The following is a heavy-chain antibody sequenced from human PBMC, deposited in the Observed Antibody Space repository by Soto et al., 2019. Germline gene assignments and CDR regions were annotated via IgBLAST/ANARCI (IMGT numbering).Heavy chain of an antibody. CDR3: ARPTGTTDYYYYYGMDG. V-gene: IGHV3-23*01. CDR1: GFTFSSYA. CDR2: ISGSGGST. D-gene: IGHD4-17*01. Sequence: EVQLLESGGGLVQPGGSLRLSCAASGFTFSSYAMIWVRQAPGKGLEWVSGISGSGGSTYYADSVKGRFTISRDNSKNTLYLQMNSLRAEDTAVYYCARPTGTTDYYYYYGMDGWGQGTTVTVSS. J-gene: IGHJ6*02.